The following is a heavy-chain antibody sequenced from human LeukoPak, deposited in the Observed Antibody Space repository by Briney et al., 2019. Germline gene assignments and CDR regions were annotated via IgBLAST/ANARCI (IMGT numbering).Heavy chain of an antibody. V-gene: IGHV4-39*07. CDR2: IYFSGRT. D-gene: IGHD3-10*01. CDR3: ARDNPYGSGTDY. CDR1: GGSISSSSYY. J-gene: IGHJ4*02. Sequence: SETLSLTCNVSGGSISSSSYYWGWIRQPPGKGLEWIGSIYFSGRTYYNMSLKSRVTISIDTSKNQFSLKVNSVTAVDTAVYYCARDNPYGSGTDYWGQGTLVTVSS.